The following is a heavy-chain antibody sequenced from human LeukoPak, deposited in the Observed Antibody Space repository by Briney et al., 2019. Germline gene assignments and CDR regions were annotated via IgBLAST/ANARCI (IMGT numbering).Heavy chain of an antibody. CDR3: ARDTVRDWFDP. CDR2: IYYSGST. V-gene: IGHV4-39*07. CDR1: GGSISSSSYY. J-gene: IGHJ5*02. Sequence: PSETLSLTCTVSGGSISSSSYYWGWIRQPPWKGLEWIGSIYYSGSTYYNPSLKSRVTISVDTSKNQFSLKLSSVTAADTAVYYCARDTVRDWFDPWGQGTLVTVSS. D-gene: IGHD4-17*01.